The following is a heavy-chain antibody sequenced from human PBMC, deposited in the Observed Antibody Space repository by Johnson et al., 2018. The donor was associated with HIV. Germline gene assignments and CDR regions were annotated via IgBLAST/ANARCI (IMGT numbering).Heavy chain of an antibody. D-gene: IGHD3-22*01. CDR3: ARGSSSSCYYSDAFDI. J-gene: IGHJ3*02. V-gene: IGHV3-33*01. CDR1: GFTFSSYR. CDR2: IWYDGSNK. Sequence: QVQLVESGGGVVQPGRSLRLSCAASGFTFSSYRMHWVRQAPGKGLEWVAVIWYDGSNKYYADSVKGRFTISRDNAKNSLYLQMNSLRADDTALYYCARGSSSSCYYSDAFDIWGQGTMVTVSS.